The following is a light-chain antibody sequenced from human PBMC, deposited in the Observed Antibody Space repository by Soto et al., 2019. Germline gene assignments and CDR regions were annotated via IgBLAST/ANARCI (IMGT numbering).Light chain of an antibody. V-gene: IGLV2-14*01. J-gene: IGLJ2*01. CDR2: EVS. CDR3: SSYTSSSTLEV. Sequence: QAVVTQPASVSGSPGQSITISCTGTSSDVGGYNYVSWYQQHPGKAPKLMIYEVSNRPSGVSNRFSGSKSGNTASLTISGLQVEDEADYYCSSYTSSSTLEVFGGGTKLTVL. CDR1: SSDVGGYNY.